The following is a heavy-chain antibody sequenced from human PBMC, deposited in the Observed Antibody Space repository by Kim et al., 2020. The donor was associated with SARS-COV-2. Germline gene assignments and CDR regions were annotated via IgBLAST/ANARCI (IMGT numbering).Heavy chain of an antibody. V-gene: IGHV3-21*01. J-gene: IGHJ3*02. CDR3: AGFPVTLASRSDLAAFDI. CDR2: ISSSSSYI. CDR1: GFTFSSYS. Sequence: GGSLRLSCAASGFTFSSYSMNWVRQAPGKGLEWVSSISSSSSYIYYADSVKGRFTISRDNAKNSLYLQMNSLRAEDTAVYYCAGFPVTLASRSDLAAFDIWGQGTMVTVSS. D-gene: IGHD4-17*01.